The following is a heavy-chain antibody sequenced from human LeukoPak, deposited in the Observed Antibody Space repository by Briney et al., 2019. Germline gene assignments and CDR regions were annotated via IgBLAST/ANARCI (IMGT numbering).Heavy chain of an antibody. D-gene: IGHD2-21*02. V-gene: IGHV4-59*08. CDR3: ARLFNTAALDS. CDR2: IYYTGST. CDR1: GGSISRDY. J-gene: IGHJ4*02. Sequence: PSETLSLTCTVSGGSISRDYWSWIRQPPGKGLEWIGYIYYTGSTNYNPSLKSRVTISVDTSKNQFSLKLSSVTAADTGVYYCARLFNTAALDSWGQGTLVTVSS.